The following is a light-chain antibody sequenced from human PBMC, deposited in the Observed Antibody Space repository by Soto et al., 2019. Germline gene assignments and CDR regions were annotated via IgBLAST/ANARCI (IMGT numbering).Light chain of an antibody. V-gene: IGLV6-57*04. Sequence: NFMLTQPHSVSKSPGKTVTISCTRSSGSIASNYVQWYQQRPGSAPTTVIYEDNQRPSGVPDRFSGSIDSSSNSASLTISGLKTEDEADYYCQSYDSSFVVFGGGTQLTVL. CDR3: QSYDSSFVV. CDR1: SGSIASNY. J-gene: IGLJ2*01. CDR2: EDN.